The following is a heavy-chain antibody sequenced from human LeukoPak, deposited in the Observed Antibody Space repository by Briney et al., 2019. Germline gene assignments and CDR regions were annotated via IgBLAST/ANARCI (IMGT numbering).Heavy chain of an antibody. CDR1: GDSISSRNYH. D-gene: IGHD6-19*01. CDR2: INYSGST. Sequence: SDALSLTCTVSGDSISSRNYHWVWMAPPQGKELEGIGSINYSGSTYYNQSLKSRITITVDTSKNAFTQKVSSVTAADAAVYYCASRIHGGSGWTFDWWGEGSLVIVCS. V-gene: IGHV4-39*01. CDR3: ASRIHGGSGWTFDW. J-gene: IGHJ4*02.